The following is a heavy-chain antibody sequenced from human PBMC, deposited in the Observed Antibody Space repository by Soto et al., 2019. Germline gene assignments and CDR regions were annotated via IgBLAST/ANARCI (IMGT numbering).Heavy chain of an antibody. CDR3: ARAEGYCSSTSCYGRFDY. Sequence: QVQLVQSGAEVKKPGSSVKVSCKASGGTFSSYAISWVRQAPGQGLEWMGGIIPIFGTANYAQKFQGRVTIPADESTSTAYMELSSLRSEDTAVYYCARAEGYCSSTSCYGRFDYWGQGTLVTVSS. D-gene: IGHD2-2*01. J-gene: IGHJ4*02. V-gene: IGHV1-69*01. CDR1: GGTFSSYA. CDR2: IIPIFGTA.